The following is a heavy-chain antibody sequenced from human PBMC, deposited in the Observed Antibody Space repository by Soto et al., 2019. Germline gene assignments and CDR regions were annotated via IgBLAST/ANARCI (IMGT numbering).Heavy chain of an antibody. J-gene: IGHJ6*02. CDR3: ARGYYGSGSYYYYYYYGMDV. Sequence: SVKVSCKASGGTFSSYAISWVRQAPGQGLEWMGGIIPIFGTANYAQKFQGRVTITADESTSTAYMELSSLRSEDTAVYYCARGYYGSGSYYYYYYYGMDVWGQGTTVTVSS. V-gene: IGHV1-69*13. CDR2: IIPIFGTA. CDR1: GGTFSSYA. D-gene: IGHD3-10*01.